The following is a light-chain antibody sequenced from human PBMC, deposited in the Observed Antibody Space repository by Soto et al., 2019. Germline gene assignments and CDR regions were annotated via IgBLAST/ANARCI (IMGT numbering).Light chain of an antibody. CDR2: DVS. V-gene: IGLV2-14*01. J-gene: IGLJ1*01. CDR3: SSYTSSSTLEV. Sequence: QSALTQPASVSGSPEQSITISCTGTSSDVGGYNYVSWYQQHPGKAPKLMIYDVSNRPSGVSNRFSGSKSGNTASLTISGRQAEDEADYYCSSYTSSSTLEVFGTGTKLTVL. CDR1: SSDVGGYNY.